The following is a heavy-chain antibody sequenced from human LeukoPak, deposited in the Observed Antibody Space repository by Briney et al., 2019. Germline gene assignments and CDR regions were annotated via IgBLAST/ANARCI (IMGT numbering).Heavy chain of an antibody. D-gene: IGHD3-22*01. CDR1: GYTLTELS. V-gene: IGHV1-24*01. J-gene: IGHJ4*02. Sequence: GASVKVSCKVSGYTLTELSMHWVRQAPGKGLEWMGGFDPEDGETIYAQKFQGRVTMTTDTSTSTAYMELRSLRSDDTAVYYCARAHYYYDSSGYPDYWGQGTLVTVSS. CDR3: ARAHYYYDSSGYPDY. CDR2: FDPEDGET.